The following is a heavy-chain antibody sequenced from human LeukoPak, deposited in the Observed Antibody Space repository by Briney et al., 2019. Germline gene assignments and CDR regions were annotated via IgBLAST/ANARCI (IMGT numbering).Heavy chain of an antibody. CDR1: GFTFSDHY. Sequence: GGSLRLSCAASGFTFSDHYITWIRQAPGKGLEWVSFIRGSGASIDYADSVKGRFTISRDNAKNALFLHMDTLRAEDTAVYYCARGATTLAYTISSGFDLWGEGTLVTVSS. CDR2: IRGSGASI. CDR3: ARGATTLAYTISSGFDL. D-gene: IGHD6-6*01. J-gene: IGHJ4*02. V-gene: IGHV3-11*01.